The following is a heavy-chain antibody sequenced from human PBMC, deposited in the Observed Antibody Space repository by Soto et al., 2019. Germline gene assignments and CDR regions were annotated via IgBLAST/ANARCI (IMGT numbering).Heavy chain of an antibody. V-gene: IGHV3-72*01. D-gene: IGHD3-10*01. Sequence: GGSLRLSCAASGFISSDYYMDWVRQAPGKGLEWVGRTRNKARSYTTEYAASVKGRFTISRDDSKNSLYLQMNSLVTEDTAVYFCARVPTVGSFHFDFWGLGTLVTVSS. CDR3: ARVPTVGSFHFDF. J-gene: IGHJ4*02. CDR2: TRNKARSYTT. CDR1: GFISSDYY.